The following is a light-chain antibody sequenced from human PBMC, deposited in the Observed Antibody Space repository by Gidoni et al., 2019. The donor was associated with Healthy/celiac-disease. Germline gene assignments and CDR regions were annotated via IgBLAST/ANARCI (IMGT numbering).Light chain of an antibody. Sequence: QSALTQPASVSGSPGQSLTISCTGTSSDVGGYNYVSWYQQHPGKAPKLMIYDVSNRPSGASNRFSGSKSGNTASLTISGLQAEDEADYYCSSYTSSNTLVFGGGTKLTVL. J-gene: IGLJ2*01. V-gene: IGLV2-14*01. CDR1: SSDVGGYNY. CDR2: DVS. CDR3: SSYTSSNTLV.